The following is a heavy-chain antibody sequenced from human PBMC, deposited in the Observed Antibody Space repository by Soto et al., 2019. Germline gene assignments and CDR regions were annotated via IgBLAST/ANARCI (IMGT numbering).Heavy chain of an antibody. Sequence: QMQLVQSGPEVKKPGTSVKVSCKASGFTFTSSAVQWVRQARGQRREWIGWIVVGSGNTNYAQKFQERVTITRDMSTSTAYMELSSLRSEDTAVYYCAADSPSSGSYSVDYWGQGTLVTVSS. CDR2: IVVGSGNT. V-gene: IGHV1-58*01. CDR3: AADSPSSGSYSVDY. J-gene: IGHJ4*02. CDR1: GFTFTSSA. D-gene: IGHD1-26*01.